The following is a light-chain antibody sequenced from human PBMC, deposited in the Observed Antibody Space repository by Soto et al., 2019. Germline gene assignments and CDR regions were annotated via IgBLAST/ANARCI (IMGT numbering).Light chain of an antibody. Sequence: QSALTQPASVSGSPGQSITISCTGTSSDVGSYNLVSWYQQHPGKAPKLMIYEGSKRPSGVSNRFSGSKSVNTASLTPSGLQAEDEADYYCCSYAGSSTWVFGGGTKLTVL. V-gene: IGLV2-23*01. CDR3: CSYAGSSTWV. CDR1: SSDVGSYNL. J-gene: IGLJ3*02. CDR2: EGS.